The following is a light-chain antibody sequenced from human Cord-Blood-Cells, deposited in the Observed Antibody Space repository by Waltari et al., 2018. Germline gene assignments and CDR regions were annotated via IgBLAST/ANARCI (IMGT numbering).Light chain of an antibody. J-gene: IGLJ2*01. CDR3: QVWDSSSDHGV. V-gene: IGLV3-21*04. Sequence: SYVLTQPPSVSVAPGKTARITCGENNIGSKSVHWSQQKPGQAPVLVIYYDSDRPSGIPERFSGSTSGNTATLTISRVEAGDEADYYCQVWDSSSDHGVFGGGTKLTVL. CDR2: YDS. CDR1: NIGSKS.